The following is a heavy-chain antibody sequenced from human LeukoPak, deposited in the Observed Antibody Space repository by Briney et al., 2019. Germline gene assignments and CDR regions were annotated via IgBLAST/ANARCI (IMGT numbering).Heavy chain of an antibody. J-gene: IGHJ4*02. Sequence: SQTLSLTCTVSGDSISSSNKYWSWIRQHPGKGLEWIGYIYYSGSSYYNPSLQSRVTISVDTSKTQFSLNLTSVTAADTAVYYCARVTSLAGNHWGYFDYWGQGTLVTVSS. CDR1: GDSISSSNKY. D-gene: IGHD2-15*01. CDR3: ARVTSLAGNHWGYFDY. V-gene: IGHV4-31*03. CDR2: IYYSGSS.